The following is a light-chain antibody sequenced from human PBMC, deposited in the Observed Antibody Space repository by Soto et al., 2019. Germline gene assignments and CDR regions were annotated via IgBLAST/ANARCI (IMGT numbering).Light chain of an antibody. CDR2: GAS. Sequence: DIQMTQSPSSLSASVGDRVTFTCGASQNISTYLNWYQQEPGKAPRLLIFGASNLQVGVPFRFSGSGSGTDFTLTISSLQPTDFSSHFCQQSDSLPWTFAQGTKVE. J-gene: IGKJ1*01. V-gene: IGKV1-39*01. CDR1: QNISTY. CDR3: QQSDSLPWT.